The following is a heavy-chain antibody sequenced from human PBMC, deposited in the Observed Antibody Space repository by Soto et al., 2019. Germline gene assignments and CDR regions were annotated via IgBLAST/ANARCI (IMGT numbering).Heavy chain of an antibody. CDR3: AKDKERGGYDSDFDS. CDR1: GFTLGIYG. J-gene: IGHJ4*02. D-gene: IGHD3-3*01. CDR2: ITGDNT. V-gene: IGHV3-23*01. Sequence: EVQLLESGGGLIQPGGSLRLSCAGSGFTLGIYGMGWVRQAPGKGLEWVSTITGDNTYYAASVKGRFTISRDNYKNTLYLQMSSLRAEDTALYYCAKDKERGGYDSDFDSWGQGTLVTVSS.